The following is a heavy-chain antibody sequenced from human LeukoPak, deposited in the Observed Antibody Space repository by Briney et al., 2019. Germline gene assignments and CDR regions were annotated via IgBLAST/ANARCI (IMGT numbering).Heavy chain of an antibody. CDR3: ARTYSSGWAFFDY. CDR1: GYSFTRYW. J-gene: IGHJ4*02. D-gene: IGHD6-19*01. CDR2: IDPSDSYT. V-gene: IGHV5-10-1*01. Sequence: GEALKISFKASGYSFTRYWISWGRQMPGKGLEWIVRIDPSDSYTNYNTPFQGHVTISADKSISTAYLQWRRLKASDTAIYYRARTYSSGWAFFDYWGQGNMVTVSS.